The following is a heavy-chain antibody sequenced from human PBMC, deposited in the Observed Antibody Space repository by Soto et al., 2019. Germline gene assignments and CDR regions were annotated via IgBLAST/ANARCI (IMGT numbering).Heavy chain of an antibody. CDR2: INPNSGGT. CDR3: ARARWQLNYGMDV. CDR1: GYTFTCYY. D-gene: IGHD1-26*01. Sequence: EASVKVSCKASGYTFTCYYMHWVRQAPGQGLEWMGWINPNSGGTNYAQKFQGWVTMTRDTSISTAYMELSRLRSDDTAVYYCARARWQLNYGMDVWGQGTTVTVSS. V-gene: IGHV1-2*04. J-gene: IGHJ6*02.